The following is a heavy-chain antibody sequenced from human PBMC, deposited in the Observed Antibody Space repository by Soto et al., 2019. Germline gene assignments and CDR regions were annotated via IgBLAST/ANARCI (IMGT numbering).Heavy chain of an antibody. CDR2: IYPADSDT. CDR1: GDTFTSHW. CDR3: VRPQAKELGTIRGAFDI. J-gene: IGHJ3*02. V-gene: IGHV5-51*01. D-gene: IGHD3-10*01. Sequence: GESLKISCKGSGDTFTSHWIAWVRQMPGKGLELMGLIYPADSDTRYSPSFEGQVTISVDKSISTAYLQWSFLRASDTAMYYCVRPQAKELGTIRGAFDIWGQGTKVTVSS.